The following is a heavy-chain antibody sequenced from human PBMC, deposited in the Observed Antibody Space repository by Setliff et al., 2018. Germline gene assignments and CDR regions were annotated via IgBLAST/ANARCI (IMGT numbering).Heavy chain of an antibody. CDR2: IIPVLGMT. Sequence: ASVKVSCKASGDPFNAYGVSWVRQAPGQGLEWMGAIIPVLGMTDYAQKFQGRLTITADQSTTTFYMELRSLRFDDTALYYCARGPSPTVTPSRLIYFYHMDVWGTGTTVTVSS. J-gene: IGHJ6*03. CDR3: ARGPSPTVTPSRLIYFYHMDV. D-gene: IGHD4-17*01. CDR1: GDPFNAYG. V-gene: IGHV1-69*10.